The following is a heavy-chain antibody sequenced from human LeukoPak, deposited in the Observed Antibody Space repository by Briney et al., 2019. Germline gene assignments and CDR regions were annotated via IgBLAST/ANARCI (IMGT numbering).Heavy chain of an antibody. CDR2: IYCSGST. V-gene: IGHV4-31*03. D-gene: IGHD1/OR15-1a*01. CDR3: AREHPPPTTWFDP. Sequence: SETLSLTCTVSGGSISSGGYYWSWIRQHPGKGLEWIGYIYCSGSTYYNPSLKSRVTITVDTSKNQFSLKLSSVTAADTAVYYCAREHPPPTTWFDPWGQGTLVTVSS. CDR1: GGSISSGGYY. J-gene: IGHJ5*02.